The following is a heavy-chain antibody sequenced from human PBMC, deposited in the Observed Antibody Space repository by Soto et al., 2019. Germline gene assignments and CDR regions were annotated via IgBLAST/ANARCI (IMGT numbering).Heavy chain of an antibody. CDR1: GFTFSSYG. CDR3: ARGGGGPYYFDY. J-gene: IGHJ4*02. Sequence: QVQLVESGGGVVQPGRSLRLSCAASGFTFSSYGMHWVRQAPGKGLEWVAVIWYDGSNKYYADSVKGRFTISRNNSKNTLYLQMKHLIAEGTGVYYLARGGGGPYYFDYWGQGTLVTVSS. D-gene: IGHD3-16*01. CDR2: IWYDGSNK. V-gene: IGHV3-33*01.